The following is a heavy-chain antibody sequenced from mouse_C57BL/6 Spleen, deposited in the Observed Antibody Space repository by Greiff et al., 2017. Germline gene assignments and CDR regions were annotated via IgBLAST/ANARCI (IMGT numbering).Heavy chain of an antibody. Sequence: EVKLVESGGGLVKPGGSLKLSCAASGFTFSSYAMSWVRQTPEKRLEWVATISDGGSYTYYPDNVKGRFTISRDNAKNNLYLQMSHLKSEDTAMYYCASEGSSYDFGCWGQGTTLTVST. CDR2: ISDGGSYT. J-gene: IGHJ2*01. CDR3: ASEGSSYDFGC. D-gene: IGHD1-1*01. V-gene: IGHV5-4*03. CDR1: GFTFSSYA.